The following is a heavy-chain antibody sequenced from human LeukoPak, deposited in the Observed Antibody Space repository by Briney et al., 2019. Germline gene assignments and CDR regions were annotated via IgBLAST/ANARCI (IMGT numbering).Heavy chain of an antibody. Sequence: SETLSLTCAVYGGSFSGYCWSWIRQPPGKGLEWIGEINHSGSTNYNPSLKSRVTISVDTSKNQFSLKLSSVTAADTAVYYCARGKPFYDYVWGSYRSYAFDIWGQGTMVTVSS. CDR2: INHSGST. J-gene: IGHJ3*02. CDR1: GGSFSGYC. V-gene: IGHV4-34*01. CDR3: ARGKPFYDYVWGSYRSYAFDI. D-gene: IGHD3-16*02.